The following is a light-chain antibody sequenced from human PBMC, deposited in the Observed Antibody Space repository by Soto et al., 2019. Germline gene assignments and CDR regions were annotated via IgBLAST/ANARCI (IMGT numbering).Light chain of an antibody. CDR3: QQYYSMPWT. CDR2: WAS. V-gene: IGKV4-1*01. J-gene: IGKJ1*01. CDR1: QSVFYSSNNNNH. Sequence: DIEMTQSPDSLAVSLGERATINCKSSQSVFYSSNNNNHLAWYQQKPGQPPKLLVYWASTRHSGVPDRFSGSGSGADFTLTISSLQAEDVAIYYCQQYYSMPWTFGQGTRVEIK.